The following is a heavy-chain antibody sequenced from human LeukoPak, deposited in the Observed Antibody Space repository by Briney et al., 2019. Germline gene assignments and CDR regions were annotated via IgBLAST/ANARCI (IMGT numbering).Heavy chain of an antibody. CDR2: INHSGST. V-gene: IGHV4-34*01. CDR3: ARGPATRSKGGFDY. Sequence: SETLSLTCAVYGGSFSGYYWSWIRQPPGKGLEWIGEINHSGSTNYNPSLKSRVTIPVDTSKNQFSLKLSSVTAADTAVYYCARGPATRSKGGFDYWGQGTLVTVSS. CDR1: GGSFSGYY. J-gene: IGHJ4*02. D-gene: IGHD2-15*01.